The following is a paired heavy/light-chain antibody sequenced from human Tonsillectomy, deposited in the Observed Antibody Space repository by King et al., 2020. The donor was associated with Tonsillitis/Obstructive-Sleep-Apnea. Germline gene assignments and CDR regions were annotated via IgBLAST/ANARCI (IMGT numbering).Light chain of an antibody. CDR1: SADVGNYNL. CDR2: EVT. Sequence: QSALTQPASVSGSPGQSITISCTGTSADVGNYNLVSWYQQHPGKVPELIIYEVTKRPSGVSDRFSGSKSGNTASLTISGLQAEDEADYYCCSYAGSSTSLVFGGGTKLTVL. V-gene: IGLV2-23*02. J-gene: IGLJ3*02. CDR3: CSYAGSSTSLV.
Heavy chain of an antibody. Sequence: QVQLVQSGSELMQPGASVMVSCKTSGYTFTSHALNWVRQAPGQGLEWMGWINTNTGKATYAQGFTGRFVFSLATSVSTAYLQISSLKAEDSAIYYCARGYFYGSGSHYYYYYYMDVWGKGTTVIVSS. CDR1: GYTFTSHA. D-gene: IGHD3-10*01. CDR3: ARGYFYGSGSHYYYYYYMDV. V-gene: IGHV7-4-1*02. J-gene: IGHJ6*03. CDR2: INTNTGKA.